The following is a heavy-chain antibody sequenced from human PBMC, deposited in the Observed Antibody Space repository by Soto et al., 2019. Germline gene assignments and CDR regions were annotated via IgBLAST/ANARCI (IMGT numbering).Heavy chain of an antibody. D-gene: IGHD6-6*01. Sequence: ASETLSLTCAVPGGSISSGGYSWSWIRQPPGKGLEWIGYIYHSGSTYYNPSLKSRVTISVDRSKNQFSLKLSSVTAADTAVYYCARGSSSFFDYWGQGTLVTVSS. J-gene: IGHJ4*02. V-gene: IGHV4-30-2*01. CDR2: IYHSGST. CDR3: ARGSSSFFDY. CDR1: GGSISSGGYS.